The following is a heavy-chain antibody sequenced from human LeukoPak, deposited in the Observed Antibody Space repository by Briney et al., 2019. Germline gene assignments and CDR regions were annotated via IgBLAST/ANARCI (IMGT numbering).Heavy chain of an antibody. J-gene: IGHJ5*02. CDR3: ANYNYYDTSGPS. D-gene: IGHD3-22*01. CDR1: GFTFSSYV. CDR2: ISVSGDNT. Sequence: PGGTLRLSCAASGFTFSSYVMNWVRQAPGTGLEWVSGISVSGDNTYYADSVRGRFTISRDNSNNTLYLQMNSLRVEDTAVYYCANYNYYDTSGPSWGQGTLVTVSS. V-gene: IGHV3-23*01.